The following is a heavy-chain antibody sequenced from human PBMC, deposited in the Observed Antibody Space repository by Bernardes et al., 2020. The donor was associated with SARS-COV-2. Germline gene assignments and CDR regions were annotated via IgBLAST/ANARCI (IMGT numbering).Heavy chain of an antibody. CDR2: INTNTGNP. D-gene: IGHD6-19*01. CDR1: GYTFTSYA. J-gene: IGHJ6*02. V-gene: IGHV7-4-1*01. Sequence: ASVKVSCMASGYTFTSYAMNWVRQAPGQGLEWMGWINTNTGNPTYAQGFTGRFVFSLDTSVSTAYLQICSLKAEDTAVYYCARAGSSGWYHYYYYYGMDVWGQATTVTVSS. CDR3: ARAGSSGWYHYYYYYGMDV.